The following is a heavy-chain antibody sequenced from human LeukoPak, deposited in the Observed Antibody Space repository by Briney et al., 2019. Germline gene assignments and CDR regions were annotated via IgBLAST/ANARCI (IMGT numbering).Heavy chain of an antibody. V-gene: IGHV3-21*01. J-gene: IGHJ4*02. CDR1: GFTFSSYG. Sequence: GGSLRLSCAASGFTFSSYGMNWVRQAPGKGLEWVSSISSSSSYIYYGDSVKGRFTISKDNAKNTVYLEMNSLRSEDTAVYYCARAIGSSWGKVDYWGQGTLVTVSS. CDR3: ARAIGSSWGKVDY. D-gene: IGHD6-13*01. CDR2: ISSSSSYI.